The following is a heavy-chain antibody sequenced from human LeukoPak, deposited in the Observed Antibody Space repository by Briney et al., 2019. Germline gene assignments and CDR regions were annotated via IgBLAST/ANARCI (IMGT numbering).Heavy chain of an antibody. CDR2: INPNSGGT. J-gene: IGHJ3*02. Sequence: ASVKVSCKASGYTFTGYYMHWVRQAPGQGLEWMGWINPNSGGTNYAQKFQGRVTMTRDTSISTAYMELSRLRSDDTAVYYCARALYSSSPWDAFDIWGQGTMVTVSS. V-gene: IGHV1-2*02. D-gene: IGHD6-6*01. CDR1: GYTFTGYY. CDR3: ARALYSSSPWDAFDI.